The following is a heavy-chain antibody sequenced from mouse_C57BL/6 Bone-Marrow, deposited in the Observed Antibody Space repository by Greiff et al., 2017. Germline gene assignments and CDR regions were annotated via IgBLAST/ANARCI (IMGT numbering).Heavy chain of an antibody. CDR1: GYTFTDYY. J-gene: IGHJ3*01. D-gene: IGHD1-1*01. V-gene: IGHV1-19*01. CDR3: ARPSYYGSSYGFAD. Sequence: DVKLQESGPVLVKPGASVKMSCKASGYTFTDYYMNWVKQSHGKSLEWIGVINPYNGGTSYNQKFKGKATLTVDKSSSTAYMELNSLTSEDSAVYYCARPSYYGSSYGFADWGQGTLVTVSA. CDR2: INPYNGGT.